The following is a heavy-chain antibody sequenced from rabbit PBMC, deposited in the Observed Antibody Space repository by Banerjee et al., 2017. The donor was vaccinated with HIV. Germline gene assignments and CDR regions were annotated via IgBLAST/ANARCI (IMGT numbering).Heavy chain of an antibody. CDR2: IGTGSSGNT. D-gene: IGHD6-1*01. Sequence: QEQLVEFGGDLVQPEGSLTLTCKASGLDFSNNYWICWVRQAPGKGLEWIACIGTGSSGNTYYASWVNGRFTISKTSSTTVTLQMTSLTAADTATYFCARGVYTYGDPGSYFNLWGPGTLVTVS. CDR1: GLDFSNNYW. J-gene: IGHJ4*01. V-gene: IGHV1S45*01. CDR3: ARGVYTYGDPGSYFNL.